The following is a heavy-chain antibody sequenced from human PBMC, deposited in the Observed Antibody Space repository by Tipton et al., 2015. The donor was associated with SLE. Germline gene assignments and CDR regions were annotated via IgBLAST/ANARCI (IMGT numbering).Heavy chain of an antibody. CDR1: GYTFTGYY. CDR2: ISAYNGNT. J-gene: IGHJ6*02. Sequence: QSGPEVKKPGASVKVSCKASGYTFTGYYMHWVRQAPGQGLEWMGWISAYNGNTNYAQKLQGRVTMTTDTSTSTAYMELRSLRSDDTAVYYCARDYPTPYYYGMDVWGQGTTVTVSS. V-gene: IGHV1-18*04. CDR3: ARDYPTPYYYGMDV.